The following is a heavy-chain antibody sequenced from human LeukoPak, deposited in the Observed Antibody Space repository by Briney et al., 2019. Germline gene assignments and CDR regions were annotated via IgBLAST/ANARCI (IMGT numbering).Heavy chain of an antibody. V-gene: IGHV3-74*01. D-gene: IGHD3-9*01. CDR3: ARDVDWNFDY. J-gene: IGHJ4*02. CDR2: INHDRGII. CDR1: GFTFSKYV. Sequence: GGSVRLSCLASGFTFSKYVMYWVRQAPGQGLECMSRINHDRGIINYADSVKGRFTISRDNAENTLFLQMTSLRGEDTAVYYCARDVDWNFDYWGQGTLVTVSS.